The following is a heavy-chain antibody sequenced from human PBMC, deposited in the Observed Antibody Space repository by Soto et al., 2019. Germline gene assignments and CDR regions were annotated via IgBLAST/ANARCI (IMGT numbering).Heavy chain of an antibody. CDR1: GFSLSTRGVG. D-gene: IGHD3-16*02. CDR2: IYWDEDR. V-gene: IGHV2-5*02. J-gene: IGHJ3*02. CDR3: AHLMITYGGVIGDDAFDM. Sequence: QITLKESGPTLVKPTETLTLTCTFSGFSLSTRGVGVAWIRQPPGTALEWLAVIYWDEDRRYSPSLKSRLIITKDTSKNQVFLIMTNMDPVDTATYYCAHLMITYGGVIGDDAFDMWGQGTLVTVSS.